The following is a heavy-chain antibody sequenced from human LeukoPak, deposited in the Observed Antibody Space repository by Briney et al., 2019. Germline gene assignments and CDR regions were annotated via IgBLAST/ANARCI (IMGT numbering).Heavy chain of an antibody. CDR2: IRGSGVNT. V-gene: IGHV3-23*01. D-gene: IGHD4-17*01. CDR3: ARDPNGDYIGAFDT. Sequence: GGSLRLSCTASGFSFSAYAMMWVRQAPGKGPEWVSAIRGSGVNTYYADSVKGRFTISRDNSKYTLFLQMNSLRAEDTAVYYCARDPNGDYIGAFDTWGPGTMVTVSS. CDR1: GFSFSAYA. J-gene: IGHJ3*02.